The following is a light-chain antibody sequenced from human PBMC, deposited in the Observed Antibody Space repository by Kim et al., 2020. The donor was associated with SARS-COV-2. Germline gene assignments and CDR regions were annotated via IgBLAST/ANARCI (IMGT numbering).Light chain of an antibody. CDR1: QRVSNH. CDR2: GAA. Sequence: CPGERATVSCRASQRVSNHVARYQQNPGQAPRLIMYGAATRATGIPARFSGSGSGTEFTLSITSLQSEDFAVYYCQQYNNWPPITFGQGTRLEIK. CDR3: QQYNNWPPIT. J-gene: IGKJ5*01. V-gene: IGKV3-15*01.